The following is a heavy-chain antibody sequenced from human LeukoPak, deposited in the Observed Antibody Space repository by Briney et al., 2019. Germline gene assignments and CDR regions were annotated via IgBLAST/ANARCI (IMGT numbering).Heavy chain of an antibody. CDR1: GFTFSSYE. CDR2: ISSSGATI. D-gene: IGHD6-13*01. J-gene: IGHJ4*02. Sequence: DPGGSLRLSCAASGFTFSSYEMNWVRQAPGKGLEWVSYISSSGATIYYADSVKGRFTISRDNAKNSLYLQMNSLRAEDTAVYYCAVYSSSWSTLSRGGIDYWGQGTLVTVSS. V-gene: IGHV3-48*03. CDR3: AVYSSSWSTLSRGGIDY.